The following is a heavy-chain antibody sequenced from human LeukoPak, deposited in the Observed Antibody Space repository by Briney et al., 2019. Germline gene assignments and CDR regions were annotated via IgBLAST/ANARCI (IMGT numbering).Heavy chain of an antibody. V-gene: IGHV4-39*07. CDR2: IYYSGST. CDR3: ARSQQWLIPFDY. CDR1: GGSISSSSYY. Sequence: PSETLSLTCTVSGGSISSSSYYWGWIRQPPGKGLEWIGSIYYSGSTYHNPSLKSRVTISVDTSKNQFSLKLTSVTAADTAVYYCARSQQWLIPFDYWGQGTLVTVSS. J-gene: IGHJ4*02. D-gene: IGHD6-19*01.